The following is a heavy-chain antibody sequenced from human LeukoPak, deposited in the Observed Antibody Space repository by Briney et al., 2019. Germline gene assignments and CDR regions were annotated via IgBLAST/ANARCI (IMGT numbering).Heavy chain of an antibody. CDR1: GGSISSSSYY. V-gene: IGHV4-39*02. D-gene: IGHD6-13*01. Sequence: SETLSLTCTVSGGSISSSSYYWGWIRQPPGKGLEWFGSIYYSGSTYYNPSLKSRVTISVDTSKNQFSLKLSSVTAADTAVYYCAREGMPPWGYSSSWYRYFQHWGQGTLVTVSS. CDR3: AREGMPPWGYSSSWYRYFQH. CDR2: IYYSGST. J-gene: IGHJ1*01.